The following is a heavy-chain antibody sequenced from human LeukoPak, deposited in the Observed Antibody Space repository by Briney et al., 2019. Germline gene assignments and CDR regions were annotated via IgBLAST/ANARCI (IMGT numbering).Heavy chain of an antibody. CDR2: INAGNGNT. D-gene: IGHD5-12*01. J-gene: IGHJ4*02. V-gene: IGHV1-3*03. CDR1: GYTFTSYG. Sequence: ASVKVSCKASGYTFTSYGISWVRQAPGQRLEWMGWINAGNGNTKYSQEFQGRVTITRDTSASTAYMELSSLRSEDMAVYYCARERYGGYDYWGQGTLVTVSS. CDR3: ARERYGGYDY.